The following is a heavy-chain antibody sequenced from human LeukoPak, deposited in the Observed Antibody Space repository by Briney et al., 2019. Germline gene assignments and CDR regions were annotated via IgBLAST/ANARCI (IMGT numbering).Heavy chain of an antibody. D-gene: IGHD3-22*01. V-gene: IGHV4-4*07. CDR3: ARVGKYYYDRTGAFDI. Sequence: PSETLSLTCTVSGGSISTYYWSWIRQPAGKGLEWIGRIYTSGSTNYNPSLKSRVTMSADTSKNHFSLKLSSVTAADTAIYYCARVGKYYYDRTGAFDIWGQGTMVTVSS. CDR2: IYTSGST. CDR1: GGSISTYY. J-gene: IGHJ3*02.